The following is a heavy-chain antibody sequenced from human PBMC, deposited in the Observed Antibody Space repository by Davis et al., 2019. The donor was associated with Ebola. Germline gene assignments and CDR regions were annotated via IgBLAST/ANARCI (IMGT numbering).Heavy chain of an antibody. CDR3: ASEGGDGYNSGYFDL. CDR2: MNPNSGNT. V-gene: IGHV1-8*01. Sequence: AASVKVSCKASGYTFTSYDINWVRQATGQGLEWMGWMNPNSGNTGYAQKFQGRVTMTRDTSTSTVYMELSSLRSEDTAVYYCASEGGDGYNSGYFDLWGRGTLVTVSS. J-gene: IGHJ2*01. D-gene: IGHD5-24*01. CDR1: GYTFTSYD.